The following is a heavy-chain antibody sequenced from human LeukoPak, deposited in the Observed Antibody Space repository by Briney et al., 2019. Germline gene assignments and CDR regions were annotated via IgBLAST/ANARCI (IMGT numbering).Heavy chain of an antibody. V-gene: IGHV4-4*07. D-gene: IGHD3-10*01. Sequence: SETLSLTCTVSGGSISSYYWGWIRQPAGKGLEWIGRIYTSGSTNYNPSLKSRVTMSVDTSKNQFSLKLSSVTAADTAVYYCATLWFGNLYGMDVWGQGTTVTVSS. CDR2: IYTSGST. CDR1: GGSISSYY. CDR3: ATLWFGNLYGMDV. J-gene: IGHJ6*02.